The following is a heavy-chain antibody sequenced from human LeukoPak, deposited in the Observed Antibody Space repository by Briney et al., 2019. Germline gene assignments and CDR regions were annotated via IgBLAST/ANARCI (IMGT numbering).Heavy chain of an antibody. CDR3: ARAVGSSGYYSVPARRYYFDY. Sequence: SETLSLTCAVSGGSISSNSYYWGWIRQPPGKGPEWIGSIYYSGSTYYNPSLKSRVTISVDTSKNQFSLKLSSVTAADTAVYYCARAVGSSGYYSVPARRYYFDYWGQGTLVTVSS. J-gene: IGHJ4*02. V-gene: IGHV4-39*07. D-gene: IGHD3-22*01. CDR1: GGSISSNSYY. CDR2: IYYSGST.